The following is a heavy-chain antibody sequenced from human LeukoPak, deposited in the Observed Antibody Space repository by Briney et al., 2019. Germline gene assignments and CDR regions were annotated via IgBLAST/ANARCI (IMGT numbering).Heavy chain of an antibody. J-gene: IGHJ4*02. CDR1: GFTFSAYA. D-gene: IGHD6-13*01. CDR2: ISYDGSDK. CDR3: ARAVEAAASVDY. V-gene: IGHV3-30*01. Sequence: PGGSLRLSCAASGFTFSAYAMHWVRQAPGKGLEWVAVISYDGSDKDYADSVKGRFTISRDNSRTTLYLQMNSLRAEDTALYYCARAVEAAASVDYWGQGTLVTVSS.